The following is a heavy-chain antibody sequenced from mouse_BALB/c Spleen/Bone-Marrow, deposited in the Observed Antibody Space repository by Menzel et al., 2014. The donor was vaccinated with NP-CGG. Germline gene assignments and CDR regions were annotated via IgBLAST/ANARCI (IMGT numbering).Heavy chain of an antibody. CDR2: IWSGGST. CDR3: ASLAYLCLDY. CDR1: GFSLTSYG. J-gene: IGHJ4*01. Sequence: VKLEESGPGLVQPSQSLSITCTVSGFSLTSYGVHWVRQSPGKGLEWLGVIWSGGSTDYNAAFISRLSISKDNSKSQVFFKMNSLQANDTAIYYCASLAYLCLDYWGQGTSVTVSS. V-gene: IGHV2-2*02. D-gene: IGHD6-2*01.